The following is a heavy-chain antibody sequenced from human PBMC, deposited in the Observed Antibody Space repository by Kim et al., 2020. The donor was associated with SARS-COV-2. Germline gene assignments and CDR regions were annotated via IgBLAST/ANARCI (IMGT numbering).Heavy chain of an antibody. CDR2: IKEDGSDK. Sequence: GGSLRLSCVASGFSFSLYWMAWVRQAPGKGPEWVANIKEDGSDKYYVDSVKGRFTISRDNTKNSLYLQMNSLRVEDTAVYYCARDMADYWGQGNLVTVSS. J-gene: IGHJ4*02. CDR3: ARDMADY. V-gene: IGHV3-7*01. CDR1: GFSFSLYW.